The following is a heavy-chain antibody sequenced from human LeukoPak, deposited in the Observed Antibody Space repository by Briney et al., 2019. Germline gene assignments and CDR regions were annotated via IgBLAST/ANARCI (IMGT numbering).Heavy chain of an antibody. J-gene: IGHJ4*02. CDR2: FDPEDGET. Sequence: ASVKVSCKVSGYTLTELSMQWVRQAPGKGLEWMGGFDPEDGETIYAQKFQGRVTMTEDTSTDTAYMELSSLRSEDTAVYYCATSFYSSSSPLDYWGQGTLVTVSS. V-gene: IGHV1-24*01. CDR1: GYTLTELS. D-gene: IGHD6-6*01. CDR3: ATSFYSSSSPLDY.